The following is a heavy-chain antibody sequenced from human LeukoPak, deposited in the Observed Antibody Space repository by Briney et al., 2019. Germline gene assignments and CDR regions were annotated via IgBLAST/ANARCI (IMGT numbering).Heavy chain of an antibody. CDR1: GSTFSNNG. V-gene: IGHV3-30*02. J-gene: IGHJ4*02. CDR3: AKEPQGD. CDR2: ITRDGSNK. Sequence: GGSLRLSCAASGSTFSNNGMQWVRQAPGKGLEWVAFITRDGSNKDYANSVKGRFSIFRDNSKNTLYLQMNSLRTEDTAVYYCAKEPQGDWGQGTLVTVSS.